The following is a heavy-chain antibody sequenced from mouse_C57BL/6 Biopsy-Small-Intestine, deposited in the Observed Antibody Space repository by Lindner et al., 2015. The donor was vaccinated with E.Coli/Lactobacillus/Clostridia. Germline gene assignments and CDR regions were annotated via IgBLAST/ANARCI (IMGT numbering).Heavy chain of an antibody. CDR2: ISSGSSTI. J-gene: IGHJ3*01. V-gene: IGHV5-17*01. CDR1: GFTFSDYG. Sequence: VQLQESGGGLVKPGGSLKLSCAASGFTFSDYGMHWVRHAPEKGLEWVAYISSGSSTIYYADTVKGRFTISRDNAKNTLFLQMTSLRSEDTAMYYCVRPRNLYDPWFAYWGQGTLVTVSA. D-gene: IGHD2-3*01. CDR3: VRPRNLYDPWFAY.